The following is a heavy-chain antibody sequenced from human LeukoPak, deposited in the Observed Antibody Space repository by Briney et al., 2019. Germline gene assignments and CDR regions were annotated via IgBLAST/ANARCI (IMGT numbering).Heavy chain of an antibody. V-gene: IGHV4-31*03. CDR3: ARIYDLCYYDSPRFDP. J-gene: IGHJ5*02. Sequence: SETLSLTCTVSGGPISSGGYYWSWIRQHPGKGLEWIGYIYYSGSTYYNPSLKSRVTISVDTSKNQFSLKLSSVTAADTAVYYCARIYDLCYYDSPRFDPWGQGTLVTVSS. D-gene: IGHD3-22*01. CDR2: IYYSGST. CDR1: GGPISSGGYY.